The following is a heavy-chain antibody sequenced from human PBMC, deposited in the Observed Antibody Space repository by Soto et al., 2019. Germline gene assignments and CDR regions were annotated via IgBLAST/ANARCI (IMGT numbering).Heavy chain of an antibody. CDR1: GFTFSSYA. J-gene: IGHJ6*02. Sequence: PGGSLRLSYAASGFTFSSYAMHWVRQAPGKGLEWVAVISYDGSNKYYADSVKGRFTISRDNAKNSLYLQMNSLRAEDTAMYYCARSSSSSYERPNYYYYGMDVWGQGTTVTVSS. CDR2: ISYDGSNK. CDR3: ARSSSSSYERPNYYYYGMDV. V-gene: IGHV3-30-3*01. D-gene: IGHD6-13*01.